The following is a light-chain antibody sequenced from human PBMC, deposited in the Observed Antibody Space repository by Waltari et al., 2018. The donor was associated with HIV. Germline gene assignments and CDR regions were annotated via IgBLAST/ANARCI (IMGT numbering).Light chain of an antibody. V-gene: IGLV2-8*01. CDR2: EVN. CDR3: SSFAGSNTVV. Sequence: QSALTQSPSASGSLGQSVTISCSGTSDDIGGYNYVFWYQQYPAKAPKLLIYEVNKRPSGVPDRFSGSKSLNTASLTVSGLQAEDEAHYFCSSFAGSNTVVFGGGTKLTVL. J-gene: IGLJ2*01. CDR1: SDDIGGYNY.